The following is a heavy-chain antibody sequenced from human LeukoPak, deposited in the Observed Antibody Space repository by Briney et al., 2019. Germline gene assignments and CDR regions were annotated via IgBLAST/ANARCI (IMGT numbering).Heavy chain of an antibody. J-gene: IGHJ5*02. CDR2: INHSGST. D-gene: IGHD3-3*01. V-gene: IGHV4-34*01. Sequence: SETLSLTCAVYGGSFSGYYWSWIRQPPGKGLEWIGEINHSGSTNYNPSPKSRVTISVDTSKNQFSLKLSSVTAADTAVYYCARHFGVVIPFDPWGQGTLVTVSS. CDR1: GGSFSGYY. CDR3: ARHFGVVIPFDP.